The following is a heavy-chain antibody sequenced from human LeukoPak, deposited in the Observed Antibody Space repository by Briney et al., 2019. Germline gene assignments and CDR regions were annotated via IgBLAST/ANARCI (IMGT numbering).Heavy chain of an antibody. D-gene: IGHD1-26*01. J-gene: IGHJ1*01. Sequence: PGCSLSLSCAASGFSFDRYEMNWVRRAPGRGLEWISYVSANGATTYYAESVRGRFSISRDNAKTSLPLQMNSLRVEDTAVYYCAIGGEGSGTYFGHWGQGTLVTVFS. CDR2: VSANGATT. CDR3: AIGGEGSGTYFGH. CDR1: GFSFDRYE. V-gene: IGHV3-48*03.